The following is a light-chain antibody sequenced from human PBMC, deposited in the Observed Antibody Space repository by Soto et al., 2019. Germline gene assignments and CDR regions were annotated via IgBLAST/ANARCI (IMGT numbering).Light chain of an antibody. CDR3: QQYNNWPRT. CDR2: GAS. J-gene: IGKJ1*01. Sequence: EIVMTQSPGTLSVSPGERATLSCRASQSVSSNLAWYQQKPGQAPRLLIYGASPGATGIPARFSGSRSGTEFTLTISRLQSEDFAVYYCQQYNNWPRTFGQGTKVEIK. CDR1: QSVSSN. V-gene: IGKV3-15*01.